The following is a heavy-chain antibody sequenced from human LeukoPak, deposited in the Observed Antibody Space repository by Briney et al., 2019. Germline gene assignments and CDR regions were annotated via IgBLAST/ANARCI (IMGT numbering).Heavy chain of an antibody. D-gene: IGHD3-22*01. J-gene: IGHJ3*02. V-gene: IGHV3-15*01. Sequence: GGSLRLSCTASGFTFSKAWMSWVRQAPGKGLEWVGRIKSKTDGGTTDYAAPVKGRFTISRDDSKNTLYVQMNSLKTEDTAVYYCTTAYYYDSSGDAFDIWGQGTMVTVSS. CDR3: TTAYYYDSSGDAFDI. CDR1: GFTFSKAW. CDR2: IKSKTDGGTT.